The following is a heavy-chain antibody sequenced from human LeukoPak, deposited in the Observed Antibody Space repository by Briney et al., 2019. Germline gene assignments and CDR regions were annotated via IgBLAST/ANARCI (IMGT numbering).Heavy chain of an antibody. V-gene: IGHV3-21*01. Sequence: PGGSLRLSCAASGFTFSGYAMSWVRQAPGKGLEWVSSISTSSGYIYYAGSVKGRFTISRDNAKSSLYLQMNSLRAEDTAVYYCARGSKPYGMDVWGQGTTVTVSS. J-gene: IGHJ6*02. CDR2: ISTSSGYI. CDR3: ARGSKPYGMDV. CDR1: GFTFSGYA.